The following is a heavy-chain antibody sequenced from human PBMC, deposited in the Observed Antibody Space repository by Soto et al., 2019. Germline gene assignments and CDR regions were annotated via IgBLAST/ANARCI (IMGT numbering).Heavy chain of an antibody. CDR1: GYTFTSYD. Sequence: ASVKVSCKASGYTFTSYDINWVRQATGQGLEWMGWMNPNSGNTGYAQKFQGRVTMTRNTSISTAYMELSSLRSEDTAVYYCATGNNWNDRGISYYYYYYMDVWGKGTTVTVSS. CDR2: MNPNSGNT. V-gene: IGHV1-8*01. D-gene: IGHD1-20*01. CDR3: ATGNNWNDRGISYYYYYYMDV. J-gene: IGHJ6*03.